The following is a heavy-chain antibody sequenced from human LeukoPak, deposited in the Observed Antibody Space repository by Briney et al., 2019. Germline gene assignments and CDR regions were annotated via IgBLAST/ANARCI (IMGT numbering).Heavy chain of an antibody. Sequence: PSETLSLTCTVSGGSISTSNYYWSWIRQPPGKGLEWIGEINHSGSTNYNPSLKSRVTISVDTSKNQFSLKLSSVTAADTAVYYCARRPYHYGSGRSFDYWGQGTLVTVSS. CDR3: ARRPYHYGSGRSFDY. CDR2: INHSGST. J-gene: IGHJ4*02. D-gene: IGHD3-10*01. CDR1: GGSISTSNYY. V-gene: IGHV4-39*07.